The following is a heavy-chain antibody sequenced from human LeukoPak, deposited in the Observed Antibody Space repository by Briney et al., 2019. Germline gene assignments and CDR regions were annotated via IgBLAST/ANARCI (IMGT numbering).Heavy chain of an antibody. Sequence: GGSLRLSCAASGFTFSNHAMTWVRQAPGKGLEWVSGISGSGGSTFYADSVKGRFTISRDNSKNTLYLQMNSLRADDTAVYHCAKEEGAAAGHSAIDYWGQGTLVTASS. CDR1: GFTFSNHA. V-gene: IGHV3-23*01. D-gene: IGHD6-13*01. CDR2: ISGSGGST. CDR3: AKEEGAAAGHSAIDY. J-gene: IGHJ4*02.